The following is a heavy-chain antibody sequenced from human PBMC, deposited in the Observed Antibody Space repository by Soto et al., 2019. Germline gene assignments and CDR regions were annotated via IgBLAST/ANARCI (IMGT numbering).Heavy chain of an antibody. CDR1: GFTFSDNA. J-gene: IGHJ6*02. CDR2: ISDDGDST. V-gene: IGHV3-23*01. CDR3: AKSLSTAVNYGLHV. D-gene: IGHD2-2*01. Sequence: EVQLLESGGGLVQPGGSLRLSCGASGFTFSDNAMTWVRQAPGKGLEWVSSISDDGDSTYYADSVKGRFAVSRDNSKNTLFLHMNSLGAEDTAVYYCAKSLSTAVNYGLHVWGQGTSVTASS.